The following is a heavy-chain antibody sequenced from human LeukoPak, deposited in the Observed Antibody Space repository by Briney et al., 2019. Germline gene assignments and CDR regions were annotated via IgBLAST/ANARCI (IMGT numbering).Heavy chain of an antibody. CDR3: AKADYFRGETYYFDY. Sequence: GGSLRLSCAASGFTFSSYAMSWVRQAPGKGLEWVSAISGSGGSTYYADSVKGRFTISRDNSKNTLYLQMNSLRAEDTAVYYCAKADYFRGETYYFDYWGQGTLVTVSS. D-gene: IGHD2/OR15-2a*01. J-gene: IGHJ4*02. CDR2: ISGSGGST. V-gene: IGHV3-23*01. CDR1: GFTFSSYA.